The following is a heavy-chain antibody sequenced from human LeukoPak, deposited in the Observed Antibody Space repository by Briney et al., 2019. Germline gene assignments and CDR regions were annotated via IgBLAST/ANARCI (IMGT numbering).Heavy chain of an antibody. V-gene: IGHV3-21*01. J-gene: IGHJ4*02. CDR3: ARDPPFIIGTTFFDY. CDR1: GLTFSSYW. Sequence: PGGSLRLSCAASGLTFSSYWMSWVRQAPGKGLEWVSSISTSSTYIYYADSVEGRFTISRDNAKNSLYLQMNSLRAEDTAVYYCARDPPFIIGTTFFDYWGQGTLVTVSS. D-gene: IGHD1-20*01. CDR2: ISTSSTYI.